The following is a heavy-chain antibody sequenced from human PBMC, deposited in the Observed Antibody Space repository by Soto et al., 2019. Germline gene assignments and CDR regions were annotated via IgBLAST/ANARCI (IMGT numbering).Heavy chain of an antibody. CDR2: IYHSGST. V-gene: IGHV4-30-2*01. CDR1: GGSISSGGYS. J-gene: IGHJ4*02. CDR3: ARHDNMTLGSQYLDS. D-gene: IGHD1-1*01. Sequence: SGTLSLTFDVSGGSISSGGYSWSWIRQPPGKGLEWIGYIYHSGSTYYNPSLKSRVTISVDRSKNQFSLKLSSVTAADTALYFCARHDNMTLGSQYLDSWGPGTLVTVSS.